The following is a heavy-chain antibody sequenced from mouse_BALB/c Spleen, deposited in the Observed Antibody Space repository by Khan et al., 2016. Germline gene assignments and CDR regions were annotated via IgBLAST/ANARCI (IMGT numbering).Heavy chain of an antibody. Sequence: VQLKQSGAELVRSGASVKLSCTATGFNIKDYYMHWVKQRPEQGLEWIGWIDPENGDTEYAPKFQGKATMTADTSYNTAYLQLSSLTSEDSAAYYCTACDYNAMDYWGQGTSVTVSS. V-gene: IGHV14-4*02. CDR3: TACDYNAMDY. CDR2: IDPENGDT. CDR1: GFNIKDYY. J-gene: IGHJ4*01.